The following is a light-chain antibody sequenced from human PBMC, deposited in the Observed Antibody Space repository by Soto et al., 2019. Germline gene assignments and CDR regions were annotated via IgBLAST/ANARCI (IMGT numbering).Light chain of an antibody. V-gene: IGLV2-11*01. J-gene: IGLJ1*01. CDR3: CSYAGSSSYV. CDR2: DVG. CDR1: SSDVGAYIY. Sequence: QSALTQPRSVSGSPGQSVTISCTGTSSDVGAYIYVSWYQQYPAKAPKVMIYDVGRRPSGVPDRFSGSKSGNTASLTISGLQAEDEADYYCCSYAGSSSYVFGTGTKVTVL.